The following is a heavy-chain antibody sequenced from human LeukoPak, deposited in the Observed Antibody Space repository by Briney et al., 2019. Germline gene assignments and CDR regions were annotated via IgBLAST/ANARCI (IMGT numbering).Heavy chain of an antibody. V-gene: IGHV1-18*01. CDR2: ISSKNDNP. Sequence: ASVKVSCKTSGYTFSNFGINWVRQAPGQGLEWMGWISSKNDNPNYGQKFQGRFTVTTDSSTSTAYMELRNLRFDDTAVYYCARDGTSTDDYWGEGALVTVSS. CDR3: ARDGTSTDDY. D-gene: IGHD2-2*01. CDR1: GYTFSNFG. J-gene: IGHJ4*02.